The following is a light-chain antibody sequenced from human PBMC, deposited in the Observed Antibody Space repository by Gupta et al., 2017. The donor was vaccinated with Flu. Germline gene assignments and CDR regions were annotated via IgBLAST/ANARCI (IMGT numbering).Light chain of an antibody. V-gene: IGKV1-5*03. CDR3: QQDNSYSRT. CDR1: QSISNS. CDR2: KAS. J-gene: IGKJ1*01. Sequence: PSTLSASVGDRVTITCRVSQSISNSLAWYQQKPGKAPKLVIYKASSLETGVPSRFSGSGSGTEFTLTISSLQPDDFATYYCQQDNSYSRTFGHGTKVEIK.